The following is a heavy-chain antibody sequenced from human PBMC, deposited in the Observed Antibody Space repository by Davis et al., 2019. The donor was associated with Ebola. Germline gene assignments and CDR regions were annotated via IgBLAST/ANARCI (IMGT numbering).Heavy chain of an antibody. V-gene: IGHV1-18*04. D-gene: IGHD3-22*01. Sequence: ASVKVSCKASGYTLTGYGISWVRQAPGQGLEWMGWISAYNGNTNYAQKLQGRVTMTTDTSTSTAYMELRSLRSDDTAVYYCARGPFYSSGYYNAFDIWGQGTMVTVSS. J-gene: IGHJ3*02. CDR2: ISAYNGNT. CDR1: GYTLTGYG. CDR3: ARGPFYSSGYYNAFDI.